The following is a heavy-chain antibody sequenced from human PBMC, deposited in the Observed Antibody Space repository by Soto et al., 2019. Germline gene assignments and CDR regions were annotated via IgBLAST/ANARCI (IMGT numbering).Heavy chain of an antibody. Sequence: QVQLVQSGAEVKKPGSSVKVSCKASGGTFSSYAISWVRQAPGQGLEWMGGIIPIFGTANYAQKFQGRVTITADESTSTAYMELSSLRSEDTAVYYCARATTHKTYYDFWSGSRWGFDYYYGMDVWGQGTTVTVSS. J-gene: IGHJ6*02. CDR2: IIPIFGTA. V-gene: IGHV1-69*12. D-gene: IGHD3-3*01. CDR1: GGTFSSYA. CDR3: ARATTHKTYYDFWSGSRWGFDYYYGMDV.